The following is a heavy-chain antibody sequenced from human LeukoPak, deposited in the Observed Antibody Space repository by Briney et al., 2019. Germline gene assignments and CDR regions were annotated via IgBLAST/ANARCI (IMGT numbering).Heavy chain of an antibody. CDR1: GFTFDDYA. Sequence: GGSLRLSCAASGFTFDDYAMHWVRQAPGKGLEWVSGISWNSGSIGYADSVKGRFTISRDNAKNSLYLQMNSLRAEDTAVYYCARALRLSRYYYMDVWGKGTTVTVSS. J-gene: IGHJ6*03. CDR2: ISWNSGSI. V-gene: IGHV3-9*01. CDR3: ARALRLSRYYYMDV.